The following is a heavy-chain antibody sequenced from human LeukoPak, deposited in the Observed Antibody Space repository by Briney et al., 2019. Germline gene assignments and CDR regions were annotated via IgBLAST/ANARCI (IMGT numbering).Heavy chain of an antibody. J-gene: IGHJ5*02. CDR3: ARADTMDWFDP. V-gene: IGHV4-59*01. Sequence: PSETLSLTCTVSGGSINNYYWSWIRQPPGKGLEWIGYIYYSGSTNYNPSLKSRVTISVDTSKNQFSLKLSSVTAADTAVYYCARADTMDWFDPWGQGTLVTVSS. CDR1: GGSINNYY. CDR2: IYYSGST. D-gene: IGHD3-3*01.